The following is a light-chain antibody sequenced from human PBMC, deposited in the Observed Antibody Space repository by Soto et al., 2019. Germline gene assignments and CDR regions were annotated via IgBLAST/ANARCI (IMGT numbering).Light chain of an antibody. CDR3: SSYTSSSTLDV. CDR1: SSDIGAYNY. CDR2: DVS. J-gene: IGLJ1*01. Sequence: QSVLTQPASVSGSPGQLITISCTGTSSDIGAYNYVSWYQQHPGKAPKLMIYDVSNRPSGVSNRFSGSKSVNTASLTISGLQAEDEADYYCSSYTSSSTLDVFGTGTKVTVL. V-gene: IGLV2-14*01.